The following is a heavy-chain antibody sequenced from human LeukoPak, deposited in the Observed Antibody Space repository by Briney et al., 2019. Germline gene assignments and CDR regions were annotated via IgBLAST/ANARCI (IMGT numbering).Heavy chain of an antibody. CDR1: GRAFTEHY. V-gene: IGHV3-11*04. CDR2: IGGTAGNT. D-gene: IGHD2-8*01. CDR3: AREWSAFDI. J-gene: IGHJ3*02. Sequence: GGSLRLSCAASGRAFTEHYMHWIRQAPGKGLEWVSFIGGTAGNTYYADSVKGRFTISRDNAKNSLYLQMNSLRAEDTAVYYCAREWSAFDIWGQGTMVTVSS.